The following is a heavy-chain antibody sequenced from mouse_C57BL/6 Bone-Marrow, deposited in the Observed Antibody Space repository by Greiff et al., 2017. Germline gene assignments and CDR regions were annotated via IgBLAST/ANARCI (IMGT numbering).Heavy chain of an antibody. J-gene: IGHJ3*01. CDR3: ARSGTTVVEGWFAY. V-gene: IGHV1-18*01. CDR1: GYTFTDYN. Sequence: VQLQQSGPELVKPGASVKIPCKASGYTFTDYNMDWVKQSHGKSLEWIGDINPNNGGTIYNQKFKGKATLTVDKSSSTAYMELRSLTSEDTAVYYWARSGTTVVEGWFAYWGQGTLVTVSA. D-gene: IGHD1-1*01. CDR2: INPNNGGT.